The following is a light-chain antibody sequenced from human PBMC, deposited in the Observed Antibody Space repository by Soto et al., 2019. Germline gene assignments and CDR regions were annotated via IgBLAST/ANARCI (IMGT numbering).Light chain of an antibody. CDR1: QSVSSTY. CDR3: QQYDTSPWT. J-gene: IGKJ1*01. Sequence: EIVLTQSPGTLSLSPGERATLSCRASQSVSSTYLAWFQQKPGQAPRLLMYGASNRGTGIPDRFSGSGSGTDFTLTISRLEPEDFAVYYCQQYDTSPWTFGQGTKVEV. V-gene: IGKV3-20*01. CDR2: GAS.